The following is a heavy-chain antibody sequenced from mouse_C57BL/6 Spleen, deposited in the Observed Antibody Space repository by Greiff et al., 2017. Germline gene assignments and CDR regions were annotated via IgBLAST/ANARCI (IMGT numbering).Heavy chain of an antibody. J-gene: IGHJ4*01. CDR1: GYTFTDYE. Sequence: QVQLQQSGAELVRPGASVTLSCKASGYTFTDYEMHWVKQTPVHGLEWIGAIDPETGGTAYSQKFKGKAILTADKSSSTAYMELRSLTSEDSAVYYCTKNDYSNYGYAMDYWGQGTSVTVSS. CDR3: TKNDYSNYGYAMDY. D-gene: IGHD2-5*01. V-gene: IGHV1-15*01. CDR2: IDPETGGT.